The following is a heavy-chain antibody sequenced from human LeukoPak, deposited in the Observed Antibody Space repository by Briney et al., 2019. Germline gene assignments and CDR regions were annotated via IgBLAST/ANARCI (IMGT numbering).Heavy chain of an antibody. D-gene: IGHD2-15*01. CDR3: ARGYCNGGTCYSVYFDC. Sequence: PGGSLRLSCAASGFTVSSSYMSWVRQAPGKGLEWVSVIYSGGSTYYADSVKGRFTISRDNSKNTLYLQMNSLRAEDTAVYYCARGYCNGGTCYSVYFDCWGQGTLVTVFS. CDR2: IYSGGST. J-gene: IGHJ4*02. V-gene: IGHV3-66*01. CDR1: GFTVSSSY.